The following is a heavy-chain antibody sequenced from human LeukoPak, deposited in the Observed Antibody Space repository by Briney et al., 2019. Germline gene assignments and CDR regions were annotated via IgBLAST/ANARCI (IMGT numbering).Heavy chain of an antibody. CDR1: GFTFSTYA. D-gene: IGHD6-19*01. CDR3: AKESSQWLVPY. Sequence: GGSLRLSCAASGFTFSTYAMTWVRQAPGKGLDWVSGITGNGGSTYYADSVKGRFTISRDNSKNTLYLQMDSPRAEDTAIYYCAKESSQWLVPYWGRGTLVTVSS. CDR2: ITGNGGST. J-gene: IGHJ4*02. V-gene: IGHV3-23*01.